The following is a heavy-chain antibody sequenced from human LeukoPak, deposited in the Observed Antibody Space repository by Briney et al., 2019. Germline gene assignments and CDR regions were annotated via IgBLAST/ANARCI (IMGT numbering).Heavy chain of an antibody. CDR3: RLYSSGWWY. CDR2: IDYSGRT. Sequence: SDTLSLTCSVSGDSIDSLSYYWGWIRQPPGKGPEWIASIDYSGRTFYNPSLVSRVTISVDTSNNEFSLNLTSVTAADTAVYCARLYSSGWWYWGQGTLVTVSS. CDR1: GDSIDSLSYY. D-gene: IGHD6-19*01. J-gene: IGHJ4*02. V-gene: IGHV4-39*07.